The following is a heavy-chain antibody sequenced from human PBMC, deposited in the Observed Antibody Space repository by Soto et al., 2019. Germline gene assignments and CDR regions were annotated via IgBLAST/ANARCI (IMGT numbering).Heavy chain of an antibody. CDR1: GFTFRSYW. CDR3: ARGTAAPGTDY. V-gene: IGHV3-7*01. D-gene: IGHD6-13*01. J-gene: IGHJ4*02. CDR2: IKEDGGEK. Sequence: SLRLSCAASGFTFRSYWMNWVRQAPGKGLEWVATIKEDGGEKYYVDSVKGRFTISRDNAKNSLYLQMNSLRVEDTAVYYCARGTAAPGTDYWGQGTLVTVSS.